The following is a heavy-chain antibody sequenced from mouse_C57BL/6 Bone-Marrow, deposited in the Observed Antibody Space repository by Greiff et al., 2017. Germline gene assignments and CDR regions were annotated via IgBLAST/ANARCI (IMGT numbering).Heavy chain of an antibody. D-gene: IGHD1-1*01. CDR1: GYTFTSYW. J-gene: IGHJ2*01. V-gene: IGHV1-69*01. CDR2: IDPSDSYT. CDR3: ARRDYYGSSYDFDY. Sequence: VQLQQPGAELVMPGASVKLSCKASGYTFTSYWMHWVKQRPGQGLEWIGEIDPSDSYTNSNQKFKGKSTLTVDKSSSTAYMQLSSLTSEDSAVYYCARRDYYGSSYDFDYWGQGTTLTVSS.